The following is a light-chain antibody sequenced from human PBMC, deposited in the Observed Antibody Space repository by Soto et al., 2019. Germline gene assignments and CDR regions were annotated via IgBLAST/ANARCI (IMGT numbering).Light chain of an antibody. J-gene: IGKJ1*01. Sequence: DIQMTQSPSTLSASVGDRVTITFRASQSISSWLAWYQQKPGKAPKLLIYDASTLERGVPSRFSGSGSGTEFTLIISNLQPDDFATYYCQQFKDYVWTFGQGTKVDIK. V-gene: IGKV1-5*01. CDR3: QQFKDYVWT. CDR2: DAS. CDR1: QSISSW.